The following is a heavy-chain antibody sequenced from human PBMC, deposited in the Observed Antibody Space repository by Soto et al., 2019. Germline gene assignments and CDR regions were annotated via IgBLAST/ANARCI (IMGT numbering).Heavy chain of an antibody. J-gene: IGHJ4*02. D-gene: IGHD1-1*01. V-gene: IGHV2-5*02. Sequence: QINLKESVPALVKPTQTLTLTCTFSGFSLTTYGVGVGWIRQPPGKALEWLALIYWAEDKRYCPSLKSRLTITKDTAKNQVVHTKTNMHPVDTATYFLSHRLTLISDWDDGSFDYWGQGTLVTVSS. CDR2: IYWAEDK. CDR1: GFSLTTYGVG. CDR3: SHRLTLISDWDDGSFDY.